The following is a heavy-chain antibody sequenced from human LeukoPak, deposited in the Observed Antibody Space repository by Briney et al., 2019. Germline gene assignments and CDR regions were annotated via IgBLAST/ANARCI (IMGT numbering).Heavy chain of an antibody. CDR3: AKAGRTTDGFDY. D-gene: IGHD1-7*01. Sequence: GGSLRLSCAASGFTFSSYAMSWVRQAPGKGLEWVSAISGGGASTYYADSVKGRFTISRDNSKNTLYLQMNSLRAEDTAVYYCAKAGRTTDGFDYWGQGTLVTVSS. V-gene: IGHV3-23*01. J-gene: IGHJ4*02. CDR2: ISGGGAST. CDR1: GFTFSSYA.